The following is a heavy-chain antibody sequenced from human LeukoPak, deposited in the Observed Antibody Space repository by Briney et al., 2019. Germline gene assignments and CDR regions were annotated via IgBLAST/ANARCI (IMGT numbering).Heavy chain of an antibody. CDR2: IYYSGST. Sequence: SETLSLTCTVSGASISSGGYYWSWIRQHPGKGLEWIGYIYYSGSTYYNPSLKSRVTISVDTSKNQFSLKLSSVTAADTAVYYCARGRDCGGDCPFDYWGQGTLVTVSS. V-gene: IGHV4-31*03. D-gene: IGHD2-21*02. CDR1: GASISSGGYY. CDR3: ARGRDCGGDCPFDY. J-gene: IGHJ4*02.